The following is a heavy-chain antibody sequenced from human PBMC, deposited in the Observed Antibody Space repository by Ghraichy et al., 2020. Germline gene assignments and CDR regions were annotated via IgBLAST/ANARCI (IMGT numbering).Heavy chain of an antibody. J-gene: IGHJ3*02. Sequence: SETLSLTCAVSGGSISSSNWWNWVRQPPGKGLEWIGEISHSGITNYNPSLKSRVTISADKSKNQFSLELSSVTAADTAVYYCARVLVGCSSNSCYFDTWGQGTMVTVSS. D-gene: IGHD2-2*01. CDR1: GGSISSSNW. CDR3: ARVLVGCSSNSCYFDT. V-gene: IGHV4-4*02. CDR2: ISHSGIT.